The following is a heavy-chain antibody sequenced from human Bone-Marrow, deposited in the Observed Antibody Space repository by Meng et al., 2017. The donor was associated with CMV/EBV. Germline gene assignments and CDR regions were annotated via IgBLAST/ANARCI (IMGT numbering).Heavy chain of an antibody. CDR3: ASKRIAARGFDY. Sequence: GGSLRLSCAASGFTFSSYAMHWVRQAPGKGLEYVSAISSNGGSTYYADSVKGRFTISRDNSKNTLYLQMNSLRAEDTAVYYCASKRIAARGFDYWGQGTLVTVSS. CDR2: ISSNGGST. CDR1: GFTFSSYA. D-gene: IGHD6-6*01. J-gene: IGHJ4*02. V-gene: IGHV3-64*02.